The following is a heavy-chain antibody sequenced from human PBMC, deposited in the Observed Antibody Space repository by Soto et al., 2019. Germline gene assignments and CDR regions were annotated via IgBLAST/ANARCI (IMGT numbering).Heavy chain of an antibody. J-gene: IGHJ6*02. D-gene: IGHD3-10*01. CDR1: GFTFSSYG. CDR3: AKGRGYGFGEFLSYYYGMDV. CDR2: ISYDGSNK. Sequence: QVQLVESGGGVVQPGRSLRLSCAASGFTFSSYGMHWVRQAPGKGLEWVAVISYDGSNKYYADSVKGRFTISRDNSKNTLYLQMNSLRAEDTGVYYCAKGRGYGFGEFLSYYYGMDVWGQGTPVTVSS. V-gene: IGHV3-30*18.